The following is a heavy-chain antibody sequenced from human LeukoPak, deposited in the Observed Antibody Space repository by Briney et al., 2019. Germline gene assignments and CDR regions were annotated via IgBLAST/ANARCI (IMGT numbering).Heavy chain of an antibody. CDR3: ARGEAAAEIAP. J-gene: IGHJ5*02. CDR1: GGSISSYY. D-gene: IGHD6-13*01. Sequence: SETLSLTCTVSGGSISSYYWSWIRQPPGKGLEWIGYIYYSGSTNYNPSLKSRLTISVDTSKNQFSLKLSSVSAADTAVYYCARGEAAAEIAPWGQGTLVTVSS. CDR2: IYYSGST. V-gene: IGHV4-59*12.